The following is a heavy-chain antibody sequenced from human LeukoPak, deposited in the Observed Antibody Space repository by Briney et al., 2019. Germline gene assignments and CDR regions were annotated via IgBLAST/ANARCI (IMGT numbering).Heavy chain of an antibody. Sequence: ASVKVSCKASGGTFSSYAISWVRQAPGQGLEWMGGIIPIFGTANYAQKFQGRVTITADESTSTAYMELSSLTSEDTAVYYCARAGGYCSAGSCYSHLDYWGQGTLVTVSS. CDR1: GGTFSSYA. J-gene: IGHJ4*02. V-gene: IGHV1-69*13. D-gene: IGHD2-15*01. CDR3: ARAGGYCSAGSCYSHLDY. CDR2: IIPIFGTA.